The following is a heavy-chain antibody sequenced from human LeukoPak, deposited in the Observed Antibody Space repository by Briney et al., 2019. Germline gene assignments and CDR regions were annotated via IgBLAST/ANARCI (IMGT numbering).Heavy chain of an antibody. CDR2: ISYDGSNK. CDR3: TAMDPY. D-gene: IGHD5-18*01. CDR1: GFTLSSYD. V-gene: IGHV3-30*03. J-gene: IGHJ4*02. Sequence: GGSLRLSCAASGFTLSSYDMHWVRQAPGKGLEWVAVISYDGSNKYYADSVKGRFTISRDNSKNTLYLQMNSLRAEDTAVYYCTAMDPYWGQGTLVTVSS.